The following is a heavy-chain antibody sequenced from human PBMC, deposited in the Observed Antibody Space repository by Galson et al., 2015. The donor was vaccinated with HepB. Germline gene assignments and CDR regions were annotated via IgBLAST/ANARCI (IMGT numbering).Heavy chain of an antibody. V-gene: IGHV4-39*01. J-gene: IGHJ5*02. Sequence: LSLTCTVSGGSISSSSYYWGWIRQPPGKGLEWIGSIYYSGSTYYNPSLKSRVTISVDTSKNQFSLKLSSVTAADTAVYYCARQGGGGNSRGWFDPWGQGTLVTVSS. D-gene: IGHD4-23*01. CDR3: ARQGGGGNSRGWFDP. CDR2: IYYSGST. CDR1: GGSISSSSYY.